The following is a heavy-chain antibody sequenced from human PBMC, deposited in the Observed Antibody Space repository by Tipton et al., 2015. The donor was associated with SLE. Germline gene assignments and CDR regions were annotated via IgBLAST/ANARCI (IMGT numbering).Heavy chain of an antibody. Sequence: TLSLTCTVSGDSISSHYWSWIRQPPGKGLEWIGYIYHSGSTNYNPSLKSRVTISVDTSKNQFSLKLSSVTAADTAVYYCARENYGDYVAFDIWGQGTMVTVSS. CDR1: GDSISSHY. V-gene: IGHV4-59*11. D-gene: IGHD4-17*01. J-gene: IGHJ3*02. CDR2: IYHSGST. CDR3: ARENYGDYVAFDI.